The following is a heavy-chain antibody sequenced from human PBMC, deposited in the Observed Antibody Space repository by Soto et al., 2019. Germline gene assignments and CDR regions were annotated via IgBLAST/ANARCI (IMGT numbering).Heavy chain of an antibody. CDR1: GYTFTDSH. J-gene: IGHJ4*02. CDR2: INPDTGDR. Sequence: ASVKVSCKASGYTFTDSHIHWVRQAPGQGLEWMGWINPDTGDRNYAQRFQGRLTLTRDTSITTAYMALNSLTSDDTAVYYCARIPKSGYSYGSPDYWGQGTLVTVSS. D-gene: IGHD5-12*01. CDR3: ARIPKSGYSYGSPDY. V-gene: IGHV1-2*02.